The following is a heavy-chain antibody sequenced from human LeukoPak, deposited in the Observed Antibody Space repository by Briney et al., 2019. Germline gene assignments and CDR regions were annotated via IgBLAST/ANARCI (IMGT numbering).Heavy chain of an antibody. CDR1: GGSISSDY. J-gene: IGHJ4*02. D-gene: IGHD5-18*01. CDR2: IYTSGST. Sequence: SETLSLTCTVSGGSISSDYWSWIRQPAGKGLEWIGRIYTSGSTNYNPPLKSRVTISVDTSKNQFSLKRCSVTGADTAVYYCARRTARGLRGYSYANVYYFDYWGQGTLVSVSS. CDR3: ARRTARGLRGYSYANVYYFDY. V-gene: IGHV4-4*07.